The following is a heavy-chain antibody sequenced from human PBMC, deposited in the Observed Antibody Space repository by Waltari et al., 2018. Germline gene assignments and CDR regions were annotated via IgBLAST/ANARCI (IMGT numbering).Heavy chain of an antibody. CDR3: AREFGSGSYLYFDY. Sequence: QVQLQESGPGLVKPSETLSLTCTVSGGSISRYYWSWIRQPPGKGLEWIGYIYYSGSTNYNPSLKSRVTISVDTSKNQFSLKLSSVTAADTAVYYCAREFGSGSYLYFDYWGQGTLVTVSS. D-gene: IGHD3-10*01. V-gene: IGHV4-59*01. CDR1: GGSISRYY. J-gene: IGHJ4*02. CDR2: IYYSGST.